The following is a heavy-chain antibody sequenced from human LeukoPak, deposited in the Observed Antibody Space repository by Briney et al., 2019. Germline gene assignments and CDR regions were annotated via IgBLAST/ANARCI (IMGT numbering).Heavy chain of an antibody. J-gene: IGHJ4*02. CDR2: IKSKTDGGTT. D-gene: IGHD3-10*01. Sequence: GSLRLSCAASGFTFSNAWMSWVRQAPGKGLEWVGRIKSKTDGGTTDYAAPVKGRFTISRDDSKNTLYLQMNSLKTEDTAVYYCTTDRVVRGVPIDYWGQGTLVTVSS. CDR1: GFTFSNAW. V-gene: IGHV3-15*01. CDR3: TTDRVVRGVPIDY.